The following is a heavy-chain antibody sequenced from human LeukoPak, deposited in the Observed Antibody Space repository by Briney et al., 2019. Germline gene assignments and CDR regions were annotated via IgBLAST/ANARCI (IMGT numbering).Heavy chain of an antibody. CDR1: GYTLTELS. V-gene: IGHV1-24*01. CDR2: FDPEDGET. J-gene: IGHJ5*02. D-gene: IGHD3-3*01. Sequence: ASVKVSCKVSGYTLTELSMHWVRQAPGKGLERMGGFDPEDGETIYAQKFQGRVTMTEDTSTDTAYMELSSLRSEDTAVYYCATESLTLSGLDRSFDPWGQGTLVTVSS. CDR3: ATESLTLSGLDRSFDP.